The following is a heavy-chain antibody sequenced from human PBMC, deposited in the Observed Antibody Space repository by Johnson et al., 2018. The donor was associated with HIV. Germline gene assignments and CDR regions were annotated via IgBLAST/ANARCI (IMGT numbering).Heavy chain of an antibody. Sequence: QVQLVESGGGLVQPGGSLRLSCTASGFTFSSYAMHWVRQAPGKGLEWVAVISYDGSNKYYADSVKGRFTISRDNSKNTLYLQMNSLRAEDTAVYYCAIPYYYDSGAYHWGQGALVTVSS. CDR1: GFTFSSYA. D-gene: IGHD3-22*01. V-gene: IGHV3-30-3*01. J-gene: IGHJ3*01. CDR3: AIPYYYDSGAYH. CDR2: ISYDGSNK.